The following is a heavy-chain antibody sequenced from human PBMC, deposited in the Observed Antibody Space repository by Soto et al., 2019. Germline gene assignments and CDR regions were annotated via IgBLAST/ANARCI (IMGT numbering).Heavy chain of an antibody. J-gene: IGHJ6*02. CDR3: VRDWSTFWGMDV. V-gene: IGHV3-30*03. Sequence: GGSLRLSCAASGFTFSSYGMHWVRQAPGKGLEWVAVISYDGSNKYSADSVKGRFTISRDNSKNTLYLQMNSLRAEDTAVYYCVRDWSTFWGMDVWGQGTTVTVSS. CDR1: GFTFSSYG. CDR2: ISYDGSNK.